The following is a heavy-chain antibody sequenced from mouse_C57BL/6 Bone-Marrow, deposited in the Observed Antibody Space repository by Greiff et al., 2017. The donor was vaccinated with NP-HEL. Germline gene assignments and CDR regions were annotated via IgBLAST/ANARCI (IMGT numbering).Heavy chain of an antibody. CDR2: IRNRASGYTT. J-gene: IGHJ1*03. V-gene: IGHV7-3*01. CDR1: GFTFTDYY. CDR3: ARYHGSWYFDV. Sequence: EVKVVESGGGLVQPGGSLRLSCAASGFTFTDYYMTWVRQPPGKALEWLGFIRNRASGYTTEYSATVKGRFTISRDNAQSNLYLQMNALRAEDSATYYCARYHGSWYFDVWGTGTTVTVSS. D-gene: IGHD1-1*01.